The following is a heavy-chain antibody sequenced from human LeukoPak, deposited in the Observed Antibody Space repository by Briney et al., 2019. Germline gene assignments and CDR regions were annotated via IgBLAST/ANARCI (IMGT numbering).Heavy chain of an antibody. J-gene: IGHJ3*02. Sequence: GGSLRLSCAASGFTFNTFNMNWVRQAPGKGLEWVSAISGSGGSTYYADSVKGRFTISRDNSKNTLYLQMNSLRAEDTAVYYCAITVSQGAFDIWGQGTMVTVSS. D-gene: IGHD4-17*01. CDR2: ISGSGGST. V-gene: IGHV3-23*01. CDR3: AITVSQGAFDI. CDR1: GFTFNTFN.